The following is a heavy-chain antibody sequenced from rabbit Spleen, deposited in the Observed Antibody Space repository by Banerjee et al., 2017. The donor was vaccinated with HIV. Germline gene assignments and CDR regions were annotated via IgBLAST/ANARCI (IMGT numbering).Heavy chain of an antibody. CDR3: ARDAGTSFSTYGMDL. V-gene: IGHV1S40*01. CDR2: LYAGGSGST. CDR1: GFSFSNNYY. D-gene: IGHD4-2*01. Sequence: EESGGGLVQPGASLTLTCTASGFSFSNNYYMCWVRQAPGKGLEWIACLYAGGSGSTYSATWAKGRFTISKTSSTTVTLQMTSLTAADTATYFCARDAGTSFSTYGMDLWGQGTLVT. J-gene: IGHJ6*01.